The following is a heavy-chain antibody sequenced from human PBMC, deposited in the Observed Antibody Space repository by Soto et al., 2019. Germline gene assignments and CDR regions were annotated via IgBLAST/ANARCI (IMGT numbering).Heavy chain of an antibody. CDR2: ISSSDSII. V-gene: IGHV3-11*01. CDR1: GFTFSDYY. D-gene: IGHD3-22*01. J-gene: IGHJ4*02. CDR3: ARDLGYYDSSGYLDY. Sequence: GGSLRLSCAASGFTFSDYYMSWIRRAPGKGLEWVSYISSSDSIIYYSDSVKGRFIISRDNAKNSLYLQMNSLRAEDTAVYYCARDLGYYDSSGYLDYWGQGTLVTVSS.